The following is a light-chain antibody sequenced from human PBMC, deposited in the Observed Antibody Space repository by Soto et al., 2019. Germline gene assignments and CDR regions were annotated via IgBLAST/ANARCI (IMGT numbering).Light chain of an antibody. J-gene: IGKJ1*01. V-gene: IGKV3-20*01. Sequence: VLLTQSPVSLSLSPGERATLSCRASQSVSINYLAWYQQKPGQAPRLLIYGVSSRATGIPDRFSGSGSGTDFTLTISRLEPEDFAVYYCQQYGSSRTLGQGTKVDIK. CDR2: GVS. CDR1: QSVSINY. CDR3: QQYGSSRT.